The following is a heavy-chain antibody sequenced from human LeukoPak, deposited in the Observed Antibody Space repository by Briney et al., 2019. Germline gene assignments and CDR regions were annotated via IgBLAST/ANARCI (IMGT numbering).Heavy chain of an antibody. Sequence: PSETLSLTCAVYGGSFSGYYWSWIRQPPGKGLEWIGEINHSGSTNYNPSFKSRVTISVDTSKNQFSLKLSSVTAADTAVYYCARGNLLLWFGESSYNWFDPWGQGTLVTVSS. CDR3: ARGNLLLWFGESSYNWFDP. D-gene: IGHD3-10*01. CDR1: GGSFSGYY. CDR2: INHSGST. V-gene: IGHV4-34*01. J-gene: IGHJ5*02.